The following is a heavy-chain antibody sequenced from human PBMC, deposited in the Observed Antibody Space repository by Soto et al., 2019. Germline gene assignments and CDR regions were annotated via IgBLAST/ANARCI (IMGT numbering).Heavy chain of an antibody. J-gene: IGHJ4*02. CDR2: ISGSGGST. Sequence: GGSLRLSCAASGFTFSSYAMSWVRQAPGKGLEWVSAISGSGGSTYYADSVKGRFTISRDNSKNTLYLQMNSLRAEDTAVYYCAKSPYYYDSSGYYPFDYWGQGTLVTVSS. D-gene: IGHD3-22*01. CDR1: GFTFSSYA. V-gene: IGHV3-23*01. CDR3: AKSPYYYDSSGYYPFDY.